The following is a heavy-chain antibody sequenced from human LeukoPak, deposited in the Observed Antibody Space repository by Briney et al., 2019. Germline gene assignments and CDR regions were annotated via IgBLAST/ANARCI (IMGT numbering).Heavy chain of an antibody. CDR3: ARDWLYSSGWAQNDY. Sequence: PGGSLRLSCAASGFTFSSYWMHWVRQAPGKGLVWVSRINSDGRDTTYADSVKGRFTISRDNAKNTLYLQMNSLRAEDTAVYYCARDWLYSSGWAQNDYWGQGTLVTVSS. J-gene: IGHJ4*02. V-gene: IGHV3-74*01. CDR2: INSDGRDT. D-gene: IGHD6-19*01. CDR1: GFTFSSYW.